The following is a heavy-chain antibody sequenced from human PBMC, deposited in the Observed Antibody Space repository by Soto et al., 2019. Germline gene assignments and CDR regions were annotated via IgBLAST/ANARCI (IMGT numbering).Heavy chain of an antibody. CDR3: ARAIITFGGVIVDDYYYYGMDV. CDR2: IIPIFGTA. D-gene: IGHD3-16*02. CDR1: GGTFSIYA. Sequence: SVKVSCKDSGGTFSIYAISWVRQAPGQGLEWMGGIIPIFGTANYAQKFQGRVTITADESTSTAYMGLSSLRSEDTAVYYCARAIITFGGVIVDDYYYYGMDVWGQGTTVTVSS. J-gene: IGHJ6*02. V-gene: IGHV1-69*13.